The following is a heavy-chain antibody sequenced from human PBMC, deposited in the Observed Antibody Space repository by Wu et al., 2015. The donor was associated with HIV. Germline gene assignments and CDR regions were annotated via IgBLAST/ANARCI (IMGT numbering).Heavy chain of an antibody. J-gene: IGHJ6*03. CDR2: IIPIFGTA. V-gene: IGHV1-69*12. Sequence: QVQLVQSGAEVKKPGSSVKVSCKASGGTFSSYAISWVRQAPGQGLEWMGGIIPIFGTANYAQKFQGRVTITADESTSTAYMELSSLRSEDTAVYYCARAGFHTSHLVVPAAMNTAMGSHPYYYYYMDVWGKGTTVTVSS. CDR3: ARAGFHTSHLVVPAAMNTAMGSHPYYYYYMDV. D-gene: IGHD2-2*01. CDR1: GGTFSSYA.